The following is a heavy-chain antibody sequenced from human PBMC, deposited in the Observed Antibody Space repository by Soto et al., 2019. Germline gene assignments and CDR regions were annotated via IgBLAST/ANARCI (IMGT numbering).Heavy chain of an antibody. Sequence: GGSLRLSCAASGFTFSNAWMSWVRQAPGKGLEWVGRIKSKTDGGTTDYAAPVKGRFTISRDDSKNTLYLQMNSLKTEDTAVYYCTTGEGLTYYYYYYMDVWGKGTTVTVSS. V-gene: IGHV3-15*01. CDR3: TTGEGLTYYYYYYMDV. J-gene: IGHJ6*03. CDR2: IKSKTDGGTT. CDR1: GFTFSNAW. D-gene: IGHD2-15*01.